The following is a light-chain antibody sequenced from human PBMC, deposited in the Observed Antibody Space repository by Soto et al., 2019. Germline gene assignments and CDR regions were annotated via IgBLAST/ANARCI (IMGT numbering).Light chain of an antibody. Sequence: DSQMTQSPSSLSASVGDRVTITCRASQGISYYLAWYQQKPGKVPKLLIYAASTLQSGVPSRFSGSGSGAGFTLTISSLQPEDVATYYCQKYNSAPQTFGQGTKVDIK. J-gene: IGKJ1*01. CDR1: QGISYY. CDR2: AAS. CDR3: QKYNSAPQT. V-gene: IGKV1-27*01.